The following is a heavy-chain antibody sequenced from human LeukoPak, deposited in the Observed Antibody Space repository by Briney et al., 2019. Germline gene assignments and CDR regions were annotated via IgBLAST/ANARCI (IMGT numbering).Heavy chain of an antibody. J-gene: IGHJ4*02. CDR2: TSWNSGSR. CDR1: GFTFDDYA. CDR3: AKDSEPTWTFYFTS. V-gene: IGHV3-9*01. Sequence: PGRSLRLSCAASGFTFDDYAMHWVRQAPGKGLEWVSGTSWNSGSRGYADSVRGRFTISRDNAKNSLYLEMNNLRLEDTAFYYCAKDSEPTWTFYFTSWGQGTLVTVSS. D-gene: IGHD1-1*01.